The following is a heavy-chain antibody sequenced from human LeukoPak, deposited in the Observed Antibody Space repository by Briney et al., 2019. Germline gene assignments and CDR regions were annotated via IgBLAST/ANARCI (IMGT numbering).Heavy chain of an antibody. CDR3: ARGAFYDY. J-gene: IGHJ4*02. V-gene: IGHV3-23*01. Sequence: GGSLRLSCAASGFTFSSYGMTWVRQAPGKGLDWVATISESGGSTYYADSVKGRFTISRDNSKNTLYLQMNSLRAEDTAIYFCARGAFYDYLGQGTLVTVSS. CDR2: ISESGGST. CDR1: GFTFSSYG. D-gene: IGHD2/OR15-2a*01.